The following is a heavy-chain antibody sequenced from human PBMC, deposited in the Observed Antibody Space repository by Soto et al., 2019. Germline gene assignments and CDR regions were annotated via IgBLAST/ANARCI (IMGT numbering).Heavy chain of an antibody. V-gene: IGHV1-46*03. CDR2: IKPSDGAT. CDR3: AKARGGTDWENAGLEI. Sequence: QVNLVQSGAEVKKPGASVKLSCQASGYSFSNYYMHWVRQAPGQGLEWMGIIKPSDGATIYAQSCQGRVTVRGDTSTSTVYMELKGLSSADTAVYYWAKARGGTDWENAGLEIWGQGAKVTVSS. J-gene: IGHJ3*02. D-gene: IGHD1-1*01. CDR1: GYSFSNYY.